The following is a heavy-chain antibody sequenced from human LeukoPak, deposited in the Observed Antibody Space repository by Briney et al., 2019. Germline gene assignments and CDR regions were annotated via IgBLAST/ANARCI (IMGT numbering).Heavy chain of an antibody. CDR1: GGSISSSSYY. J-gene: IGHJ4*02. CDR2: IYYSGST. D-gene: IGHD2-21*02. V-gene: IGHV4-39*07. CDR3: AREQLAYCGGDCYSPLTDFDY. Sequence: SETLSLTWTVSGGSISSSSYYWGWIRQPPGKGLEWIGSIYYSGSTYYNPSLKSRVTISVDTSKNQFSLKLSSVTAADTAVYYCAREQLAYCGGDCYSPLTDFDYWGQGTLVTVSS.